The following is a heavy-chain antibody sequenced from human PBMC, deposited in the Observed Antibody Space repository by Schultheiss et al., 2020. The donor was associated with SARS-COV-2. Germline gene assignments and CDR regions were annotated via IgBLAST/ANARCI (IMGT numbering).Heavy chain of an antibody. CDR1: GFTFSNAW. D-gene: IGHD2-15*01. V-gene: IGHV3-15*07. Sequence: GGSLRLSCAASGFTFSNAWMNWVRQAPGKGLEWVGRIKSKTDGGTTDYAAPVKGRFTISRDDSKNTLYLQMNSLKTEDTAVYYCTTDRDCSGGSCYSNWFDPWGQGTLVTVSS. CDR3: TTDRDCSGGSCYSNWFDP. CDR2: IKSKTDGGTT. J-gene: IGHJ5*02.